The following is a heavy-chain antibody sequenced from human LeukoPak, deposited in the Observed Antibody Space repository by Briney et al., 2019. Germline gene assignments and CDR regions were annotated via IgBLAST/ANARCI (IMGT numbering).Heavy chain of an antibody. V-gene: IGHV3-30*04. CDR2: ISYDGSNK. CDR1: GFTFSSYA. Sequence: PGRSLRLSCAASGFTFSSYAMHWVRQAPGKGLEWVAVISYDGSNKYYADSVKGRFTISRDNFKNTLYLQMNSLRAEDTAVYYCARDMYYDILTGYYKGYCYYGMDVWGKGTTVTVSS. D-gene: IGHD3-9*01. J-gene: IGHJ6*04. CDR3: ARDMYYDILTGYYKGYCYYGMDV.